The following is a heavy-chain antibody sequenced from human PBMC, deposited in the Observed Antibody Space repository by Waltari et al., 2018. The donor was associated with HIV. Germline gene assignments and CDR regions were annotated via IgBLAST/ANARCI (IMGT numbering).Heavy chain of an antibody. Sequence: QLQLQESGPGLVKPSETLSLTCTVSGGSISSSSYYWGWIRQPPGKGLEWIGSIYYSGSTYYNPSLKSRVTISVDTSKNQFSLKLSSVTAADTAVYYCASSGTYYYGSGSYYWYFDLWGRGTLVTVSS. CDR3: ASSGTYYYGSGSYYWYFDL. CDR2: IYYSGST. J-gene: IGHJ2*01. D-gene: IGHD3-10*01. V-gene: IGHV4-39*01. CDR1: GGSISSSSYY.